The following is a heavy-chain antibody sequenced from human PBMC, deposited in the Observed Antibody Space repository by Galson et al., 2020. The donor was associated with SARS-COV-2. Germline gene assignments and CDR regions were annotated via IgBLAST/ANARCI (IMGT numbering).Heavy chain of an antibody. CDR2: ISYDGSNK. D-gene: IGHD3-10*01. CDR3: ASTLLWFGEPLEY. J-gene: IGHJ4*02. V-gene: IGHV3-30*04. CDR1: GFTFSSYA. Sequence: GGSLRLSCAASGFTFSSYAMHWVRQAPGKGLEWVAVISYDGSNKYYVDSVKGRFTISRDNSKNTLYLQMNSLRAEDTAVYYCASTLLWFGEPLEYWGQGTLVTVSS.